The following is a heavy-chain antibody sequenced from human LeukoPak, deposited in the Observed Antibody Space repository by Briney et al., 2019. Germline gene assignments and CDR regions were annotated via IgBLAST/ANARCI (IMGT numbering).Heavy chain of an antibody. V-gene: IGHV3-74*01. CDR2: INSDGSGT. Sequence: GSLRLSCAASGFTFISYWFHWVRQPPGKGLVWVSRINSDGSGTTYEDSVKGRFTISRDNAKNTLFLQMNSMRAEDTALYYCARTTSMNYVGDAFHIWGQGTMVTVSS. D-gene: IGHD1-7*01. CDR3: ARTTSMNYVGDAFHI. J-gene: IGHJ3*02. CDR1: GFTFISYW.